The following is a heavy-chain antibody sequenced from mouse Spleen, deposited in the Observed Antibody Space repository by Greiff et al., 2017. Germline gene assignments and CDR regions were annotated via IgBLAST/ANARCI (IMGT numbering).Heavy chain of an antibody. V-gene: IGHV1-64*01. J-gene: IGHJ1*01. CDR2: IHPNSGST. CDR3: AGGVARWYFDV. CDR1: GYTFTSYW. D-gene: IGHD1-1*02. Sequence: QVQLKQPGAELVKPGASVKLSCKASGYTFTSYWMHWVKQRPGQGLEWIGMIHPNSGSTNYNEKFKSKATLTVDKSSSTAYMQLSSLTSEDSAVYYCAGGVARWYFDVWGAGATVTVSS.